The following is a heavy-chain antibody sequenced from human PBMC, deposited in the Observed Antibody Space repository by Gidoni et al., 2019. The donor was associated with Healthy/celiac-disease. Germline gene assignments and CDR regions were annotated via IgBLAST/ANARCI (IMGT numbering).Heavy chain of an antibody. J-gene: IGHJ4*02. CDR2: IWYDGSNK. Sequence: QVQLVESGGGVVQPGRSLRLSCAASGFTFSSYGLHWVRQAPGKGVEWVAVIWYDGSNKYYADSVKGRFTISRDNSKNTLYLQMNSLRAEDTAVYYCARDEEKIWFGELFSGPMHYWGQGTLVTVSS. CDR3: ARDEEKIWFGELFSGPMHY. V-gene: IGHV3-33*01. CDR1: GFTFSSYG. D-gene: IGHD3-10*01.